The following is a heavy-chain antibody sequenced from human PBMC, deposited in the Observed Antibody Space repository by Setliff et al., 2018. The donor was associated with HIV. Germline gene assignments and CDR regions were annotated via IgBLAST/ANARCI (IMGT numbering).Heavy chain of an antibody. CDR2: IYPGDSDT. CDR1: GYSFTSYR. J-gene: IGHJ6*02. V-gene: IGHV5-51*01. CDR3: ARDYYDSSGYKYYYYGMDV. D-gene: IGHD3-22*01. Sequence: PGESLTISCKGSGYSFTSYRIGWVRQMPGKGLEWMGIIYPGDSDTRYSPSFQGQVTISADKSISTAYLQWSSLKASDTAMYYCARDYYDSSGYKYYYYGMDVWGQGTTVTVSS.